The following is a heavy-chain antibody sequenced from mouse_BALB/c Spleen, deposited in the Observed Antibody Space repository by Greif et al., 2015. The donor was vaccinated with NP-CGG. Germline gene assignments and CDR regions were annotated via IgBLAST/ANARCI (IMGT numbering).Heavy chain of an antibody. CDR2: ISSGSSTI. CDR1: GFTFSSLG. D-gene: IGHD1-1*01. J-gene: IGHJ4*01. V-gene: IGHV5-17*02. Sequence: EVQVVESGGGLVQPGGSRKLSCAASGFTFSSLGMHWVRQAPEKGLEWVAYISSGSSTIYYADTVKGRFTISRDKPKNTLFLQMTSLRSEDTAMYYCARTTVVAYCAMDYWGQGTSVTVSS. CDR3: ARTTVVAYCAMDY.